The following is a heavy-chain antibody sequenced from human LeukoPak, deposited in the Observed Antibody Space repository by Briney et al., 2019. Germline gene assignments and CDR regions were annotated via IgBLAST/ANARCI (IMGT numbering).Heavy chain of an antibody. Sequence: GGSLRLSCAASGFTFNTYAMSWVRQAPGKGLEWVSGINWNGGSTGYADSVKGRFTISRDNAKNSLYLQMNSLRAEDTALYYCAREGGRGYFDYWGQGTLVTVSS. CDR3: AREGGRGYFDY. CDR1: GFTFNTYA. V-gene: IGHV3-20*04. J-gene: IGHJ4*02. CDR2: INWNGGST. D-gene: IGHD6-25*01.